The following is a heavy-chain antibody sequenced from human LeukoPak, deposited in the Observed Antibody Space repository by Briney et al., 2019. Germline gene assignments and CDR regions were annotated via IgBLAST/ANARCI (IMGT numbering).Heavy chain of an antibody. CDR2: ISSGSSAI. Sequence: SGGSLRLSCEASGFTFTTYSMTWVRQAPGKGLEWVSIISSGSSAIFSADALKGRFTISRDDAKNLLYLDMNSLRAEDTAVYYCARVLSGRTVWSPYYYYYMDVWGKGTTVTISS. J-gene: IGHJ6*03. CDR3: ARVLSGRTVWSPYYYYYMDV. CDR1: GFTFTTYS. D-gene: IGHD2-8*02. V-gene: IGHV3-21*01.